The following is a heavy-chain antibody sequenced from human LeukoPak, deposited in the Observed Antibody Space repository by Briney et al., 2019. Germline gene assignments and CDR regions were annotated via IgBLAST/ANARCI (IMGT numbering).Heavy chain of an antibody. CDR1: GYTFSNYD. CDR2: MNPNSGNA. CDR3: ARRGEDFIAAARQYYSYYGMDV. V-gene: IGHV1-8*01. Sequence: ASVKVSCKASGYTFSNYDINWVRQATGQGLEWVGWMNPNSGNAGYAQKFQGRVTMTRGTSISTAYMDLSSLTSEDTAIYYCARRGEDFIAAARQYYSYYGMDVWGQGTTVTVSS. J-gene: IGHJ6*02. D-gene: IGHD6-25*01.